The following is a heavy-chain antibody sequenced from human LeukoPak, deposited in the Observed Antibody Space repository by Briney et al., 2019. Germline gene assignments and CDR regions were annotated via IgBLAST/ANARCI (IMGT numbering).Heavy chain of an antibody. CDR2: INHSGST. CDR3: AREPIAVGY. J-gene: IGHJ4*02. V-gene: IGHV4-34*01. Sequence: SETLSLTCAVYGGSLSGYYWSWIRQPPGKGLEWIGEINHSGSTNYNPSLKSRVTISVDTSKNQFSRKLSSVTAADTAVYYCAREPIAVGYWGQGTLVTVSS. D-gene: IGHD6-19*01. CDR1: GGSLSGYY.